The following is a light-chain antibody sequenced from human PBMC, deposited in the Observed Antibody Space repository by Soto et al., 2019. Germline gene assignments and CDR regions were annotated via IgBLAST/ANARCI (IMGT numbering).Light chain of an antibody. CDR2: KAS. Sequence: DIQMTQSPSTLSASVGDRVTITCRASQSISSWLAWYQQQPGKAPKLLIYKASSLETGVPSRFSGSGSGTEFTLTISSLQPDDFATYYCQQYNSYPVTFGQGTKVEIK. V-gene: IGKV1-5*03. CDR1: QSISSW. J-gene: IGKJ1*01. CDR3: QQYNSYPVT.